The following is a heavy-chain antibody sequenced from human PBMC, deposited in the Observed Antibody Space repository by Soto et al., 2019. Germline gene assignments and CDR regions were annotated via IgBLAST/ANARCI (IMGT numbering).Heavy chain of an antibody. D-gene: IGHD3-3*01. J-gene: IGHJ4*02. Sequence: PGGSLRLSCAASGFTFSSYAMSWVRPAPGKGLEWVSAISGSGGSTYYADSVKGQFTISRDNSKNTLYLQMNSLRAEDTAVYYCAKALNYDFWSGYFYFDYWGQGTLVTVSS. V-gene: IGHV3-23*01. CDR1: GFTFSSYA. CDR3: AKALNYDFWSGYFYFDY. CDR2: ISGSGGST.